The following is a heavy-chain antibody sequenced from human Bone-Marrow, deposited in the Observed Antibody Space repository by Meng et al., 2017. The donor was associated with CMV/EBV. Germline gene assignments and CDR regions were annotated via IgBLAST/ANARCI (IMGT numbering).Heavy chain of an antibody. CDR3: AKETSSLTGYCSGGSCYSGRYDYYYGMDV. Sequence: GGSLRLSCAASGFTFSSYGMHWVRQAPGKGLEWVAFIRYDGSNKYYADSVKGRFTISRDNSKNTLYLQMNSLRAEDTAVYYCAKETSSLTGYCSGGSCYSGRYDYYYGMDVWGQGTTVTVSS. V-gene: IGHV3-30*02. J-gene: IGHJ6*02. CDR2: IRYDGSNK. CDR1: GFTFSSYG. D-gene: IGHD2-15*01.